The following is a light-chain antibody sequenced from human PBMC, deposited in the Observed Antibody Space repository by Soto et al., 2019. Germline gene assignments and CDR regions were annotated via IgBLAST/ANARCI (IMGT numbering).Light chain of an antibody. J-gene: IGKJ4*01. CDR1: QGISSA. Sequence: AIHLTRSPYSVSSSVGERVTITGRASQGISSALAWYQQKPGKVPNLLIYAASSLQSGVPSRFSGSGSGTDFTLTISSLQPEDFATYYCQQANSFPLTFGGGTKVDIK. CDR3: QQANSFPLT. V-gene: IGKV1-13*02. CDR2: AAS.